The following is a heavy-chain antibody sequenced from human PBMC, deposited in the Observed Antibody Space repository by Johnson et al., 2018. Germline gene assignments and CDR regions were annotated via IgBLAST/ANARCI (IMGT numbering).Heavy chain of an antibody. D-gene: IGHD5-12*01. CDR1: GYSFTSFD. J-gene: IGHJ1*01. Sequence: QVQLVQSGAEVKKPGASVKVSCKASGYSFTSFDINWVRRATGQGLEWMGWLSPSNGNTGSAQEFQGRVTMTRDTSISTANKELSSLRSEDTAIKYWAYRMAALGQKYFQDWGQGALVTVSS. V-gene: IGHV1-8*01. CDR2: LSPSNGNT. CDR3: AYRMAALGQKYFQD.